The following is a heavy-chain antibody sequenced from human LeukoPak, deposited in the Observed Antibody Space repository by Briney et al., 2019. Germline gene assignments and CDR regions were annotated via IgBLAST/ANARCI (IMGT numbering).Heavy chain of an antibody. D-gene: IGHD3-22*01. V-gene: IGHV4-59*01. J-gene: IGHJ4*02. Sequence: SETLSLTCTVSGGSISSYYWSLIRQPPGKGLEWIGYIYYSGSTNYNPSLKSRVTISVDTSKNQFSLRLSSVTAADTAVYYCASGSSGYYYGPFDYWGQGTLVTVSS. CDR1: GGSISSYY. CDR2: IYYSGST. CDR3: ASGSSGYYYGPFDY.